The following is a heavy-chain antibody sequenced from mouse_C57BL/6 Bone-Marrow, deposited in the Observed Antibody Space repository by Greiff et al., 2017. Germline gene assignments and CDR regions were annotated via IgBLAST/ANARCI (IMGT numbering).Heavy chain of an antibody. Sequence: QVQLQQPGAELVKPGASVKLSCKASGYTFTSYWMHWVKQRPGRGLEWIGRIYPNSGGTKYNEKFKSKATLTVDKPSSTAYMQLSSLTSEDSAVYYCARGNYFYWYFAVWGTGTTVTVSS. CDR2: IYPNSGGT. J-gene: IGHJ1*03. CDR1: GYTFTSYW. V-gene: IGHV1-72*01. CDR3: ARGNYFYWYFAV. D-gene: IGHD2-1*01.